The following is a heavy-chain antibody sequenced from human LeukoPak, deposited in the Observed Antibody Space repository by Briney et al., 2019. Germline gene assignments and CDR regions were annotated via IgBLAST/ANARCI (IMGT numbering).Heavy chain of an antibody. CDR1: GFTFSIYW. D-gene: IGHD2-2*01. CDR2: INSDGSST. CDR3: AREVPTEFDP. V-gene: IGHV3-74*01. Sequence: GGSLRLSCAASGFTFSIYWMHWVRQAPGRGRVWDSRINSDGSSTSYADSVKGRFTISRDNAKNTLYLQMNSLRAEDTAVYYCAREVPTEFDPWGQGTLVTVSS. J-gene: IGHJ5*02.